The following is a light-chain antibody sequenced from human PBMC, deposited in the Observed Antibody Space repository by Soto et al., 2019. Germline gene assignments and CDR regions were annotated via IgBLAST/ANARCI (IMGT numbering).Light chain of an antibody. Sequence: DIQMTQSPSTLSTSVGDRVTITCRASQSISSWLAWYQQKPGQAPKLLIYKASTLQSVVPSRFSAGGSGTDFTLAISSLQPDDSATYYCQQYNDNWTFGQGTKVEIK. V-gene: IGKV1-5*03. CDR1: QSISSW. CDR3: QQYNDNWT. CDR2: KAS. J-gene: IGKJ1*01.